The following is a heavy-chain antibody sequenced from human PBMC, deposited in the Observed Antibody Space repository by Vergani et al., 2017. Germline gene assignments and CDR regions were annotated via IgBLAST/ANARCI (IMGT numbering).Heavy chain of an antibody. CDR3: ANEGSANRIRGWLDH. CDR1: GFSVSNSG. V-gene: IGHV3-30*02. Sequence: QVQLVESGGGVVQPGGSLRLSCVASGFSVSNSGMHWVRQTPGKGLEWVAFIQYDGSDIFYADFVEGRFTISRDNSENSLYLQMRSLRFDDTAVYYCANEGSANRIRGWLDHWGQGALVTVS. CDR2: IQYDGSDI. D-gene: IGHD3-10*01. J-gene: IGHJ4*02.